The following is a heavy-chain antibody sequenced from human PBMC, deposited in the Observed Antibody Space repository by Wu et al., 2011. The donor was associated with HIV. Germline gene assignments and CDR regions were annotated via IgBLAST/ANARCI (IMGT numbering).Heavy chain of an antibody. CDR1: GYTFTGYY. D-gene: IGHD2-15*01. CDR2: INPDSGDT. V-gene: IGHV1-2*02. Sequence: QVQLVQSGAEVKKPGASVKVSCTASGYTFTGYYMNWVRQAPGQGLEWMGWINPDSGDTNFAQKFQGRVTMTRDTSISTAYMELSRLRSDDTAVYYCARAGTYCSGGSCFPSEYWGQGTLVTVSX. CDR3: ARAGTYCSGGSCFPSEY. J-gene: IGHJ4*02.